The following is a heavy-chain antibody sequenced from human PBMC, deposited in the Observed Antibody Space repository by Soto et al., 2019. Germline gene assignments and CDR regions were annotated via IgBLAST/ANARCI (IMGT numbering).Heavy chain of an antibody. V-gene: IGHV1-18*01. CDR2: IRPYNGNI. D-gene: IGHD3-22*01. J-gene: IGHJ4*02. CDR3: ARDHYYDSSGYYFDC. CDR1: GYTFTTYG. Sequence: QVQLVQSGAEVKKPGASVKVSCKASGYTFTTYGISWVRQAPGQGLEWMGWIRPYNGNINYSQKVQGRVTMTTDTSTSTAYMELRSLRSDDTSVYYCARDHYYDSSGYYFDCWGQGTLVTVSS.